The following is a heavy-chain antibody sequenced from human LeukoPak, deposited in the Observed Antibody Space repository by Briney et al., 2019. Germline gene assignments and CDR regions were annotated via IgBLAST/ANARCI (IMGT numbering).Heavy chain of an antibody. CDR3: ARAGRWYYYSSGSPYYYMDV. J-gene: IGHJ6*03. CDR2: ISAYNGNT. CDR1: GYTFTSYG. D-gene: IGHD3-10*01. V-gene: IGHV1-18*01. Sequence: ASVKVSCKASGYTFTSYGISWVRQAPGHGLEWMGWISAYNGNTNYAQKLQGRVTMTTDTSTSTAYMELRSLRSDDTAVYYCARAGRWYYYSSGSPYYYMDVWGKGTTVTVSS.